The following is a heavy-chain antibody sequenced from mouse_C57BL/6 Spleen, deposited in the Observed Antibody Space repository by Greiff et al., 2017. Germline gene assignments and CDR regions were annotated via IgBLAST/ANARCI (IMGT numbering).Heavy chain of an antibody. V-gene: IGHV7-1*01. CDR3: ARDAPDYYGNYLSYWYFDV. J-gene: IGHJ1*03. Sequence: EVKLVESGGGLVQSGRSLRLSCATSGFTFSDFYMEWVRQAPGKGLAWIAASRNKANDYTTEYSASVKGRFIVSRDTSQSILYLQMNALRAEDTAIYYCARDAPDYYGNYLSYWYFDVWGTGTTVTVSS. D-gene: IGHD2-1*01. CDR2: SRNKANDYTT. CDR1: GFTFSDFY.